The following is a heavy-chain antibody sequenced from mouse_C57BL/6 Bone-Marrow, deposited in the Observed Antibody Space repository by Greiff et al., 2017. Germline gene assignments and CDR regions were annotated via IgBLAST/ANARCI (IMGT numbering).Heavy chain of an antibody. Sequence: QVQLQQSGPELVKPGASVKISCKASGYAFSSSWMNWVKQRPGKGLEWIGRIYPGDGDTNYNGKFKGKATLTADKSSSTAYMQLSSLTSEDSAVYFCALITLNFDYWGQGTTLTVSS. CDR3: ALITLNFDY. J-gene: IGHJ2*01. CDR2: IYPGDGDT. D-gene: IGHD1-1*01. CDR1: GYAFSSSW. V-gene: IGHV1-82*01.